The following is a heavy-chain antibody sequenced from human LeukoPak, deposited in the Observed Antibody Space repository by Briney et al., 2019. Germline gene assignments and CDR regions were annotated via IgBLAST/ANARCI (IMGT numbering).Heavy chain of an antibody. D-gene: IGHD2-2*01. V-gene: IGHV3-48*03. CDR2: ISSSGSTI. CDR3: ARVSGNLDCSSTSCYDPDI. J-gene: IGHJ3*02. Sequence: GGSLRLSCAASGFTFSSYEMNWVRQAPGKGLEWVSYISSSGSTIYYADSVKGRFTISRDSAKNSLYLQMNSLRAEDTAVYYCARVSGNLDCSSTSCYDPDIWGQGTMVTVSS. CDR1: GFTFSSYE.